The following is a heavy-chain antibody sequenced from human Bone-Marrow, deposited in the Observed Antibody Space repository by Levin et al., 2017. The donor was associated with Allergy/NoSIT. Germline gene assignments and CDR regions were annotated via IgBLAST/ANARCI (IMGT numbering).Heavy chain of an antibody. CDR3: ATAQPDRFGDPSPGFDH. CDR2: IYSGDAT. V-gene: IGHV3-66*02. J-gene: IGHJ4*02. D-gene: IGHD3-10*01. Sequence: PGGSLRLSCAASGFIVSTKYMSWVRQAPGKGLEWVSDIYSGDATYYADSVKGRFTLSRDSSKNMLFLQMNSLRPDDTAVYYCATAQPDRFGDPSPGFDHWGQGTLVTVSS. CDR1: GFIVSTKY.